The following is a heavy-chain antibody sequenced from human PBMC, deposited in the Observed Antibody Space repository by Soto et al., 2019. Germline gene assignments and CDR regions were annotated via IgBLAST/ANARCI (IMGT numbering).Heavy chain of an antibody. D-gene: IGHD6-13*01. CDR2: MFYSGSST. Sequence: SETLSLTCSVSGGSISNSYWSWIRQPPGKGLEWIGYMFYSGSSTNYNPSLKSRVTISVDTSKNQFSLKLSSVTAADTAVYYCARGREAQQLNWFDPWGQGTLVTVSS. J-gene: IGHJ5*02. CDR1: GGSISNSY. CDR3: ARGREAQQLNWFDP. V-gene: IGHV4-59*08.